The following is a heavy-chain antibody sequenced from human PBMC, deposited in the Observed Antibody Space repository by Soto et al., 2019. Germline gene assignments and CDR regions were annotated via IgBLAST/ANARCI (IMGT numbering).Heavy chain of an antibody. D-gene: IGHD3-22*01. CDR1: GFTFSSYA. V-gene: IGHV3-30-3*01. CDR3: ARDGNPGEYYYDRSPRAPYYYYGMDV. J-gene: IGHJ6*02. CDR2: ISYDGSNK. Sequence: GGSLRLSCAASGFTFSSYAMHWVRQAPGKGLEWVAVISYDGSNKYYADSVKGRFTISRDNSKNTLYLQMNSLRAEDTAVYYCARDGNPGEYYYDRSPRAPYYYYGMDVWGQGTTVTVSS.